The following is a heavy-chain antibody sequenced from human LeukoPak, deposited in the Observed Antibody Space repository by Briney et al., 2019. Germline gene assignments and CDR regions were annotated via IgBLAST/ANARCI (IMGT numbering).Heavy chain of an antibody. CDR2: NYHSGST. V-gene: IGHV4-38-2*02. Sequence: SETLSLTCTVSGYSISSGYYWGWIRQPPGKGLEWIGSNYHSGSTYYNPSLKSRVTISVDTSKNQFSLKLSSVTAADTAVYYCAWELELGGYYFDYWGQGTLVTVSS. CDR3: AWELELGGYYFDY. D-gene: IGHD1-7*01. CDR1: GYSISSGYY. J-gene: IGHJ4*02.